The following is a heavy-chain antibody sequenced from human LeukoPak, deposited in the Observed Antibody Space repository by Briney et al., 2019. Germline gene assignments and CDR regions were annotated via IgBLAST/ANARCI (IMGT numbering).Heavy chain of an antibody. Sequence: GGSLRLSCAASGFTFSSYGMSWVRQAPGKGLEWVAVISYDGSNKYYADSVKGRFTISRDNSKNTLYLQMNSLRAEDTAVYYCARAALGGGYFDYWGQGTLVTVSS. V-gene: IGHV3-30*03. D-gene: IGHD3-16*01. CDR2: ISYDGSNK. J-gene: IGHJ4*02. CDR1: GFTFSSYG. CDR3: ARAALGGGYFDY.